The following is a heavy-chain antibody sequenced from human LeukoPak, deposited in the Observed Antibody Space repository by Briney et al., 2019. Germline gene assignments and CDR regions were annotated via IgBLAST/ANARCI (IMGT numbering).Heavy chain of an antibody. V-gene: IGHV4-39*01. CDR3: ARLDSDGPVDY. J-gene: IGHJ4*02. D-gene: IGHD2-2*03. CDR2: IYYSGST. CDR1: GGSISSSSYY. Sequence: SETLSLTCTVSGGSISSSSYYWGWIRQPPGKGLEWIGSIYYSGSTYYNPSLKSRVTISVDTSKNQFSLKLSSVTAADTAVYYCARLDSDGPVDYWGQGTLVTVSS.